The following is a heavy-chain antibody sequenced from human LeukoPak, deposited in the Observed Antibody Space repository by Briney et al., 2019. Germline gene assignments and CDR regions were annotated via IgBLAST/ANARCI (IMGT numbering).Heavy chain of an antibody. CDR1: GYTFTGYY. D-gene: IGHD3-22*01. CDR2: INPNSGGT. V-gene: IGHV1-2*02. CDR3: ARVDDSSSYSTPRGSKGGFDY. J-gene: IGHJ4*02. Sequence: ASVKVSCKASGYTFTGYYMHWVRQAPGQGLEWMGWINPNSGGTNYAQKFQGRVTMTRDTSISTAYMELSRLRSDDTAVYYCARVDDSSSYSTPRGSKGGFDYWGQGTLVTVSS.